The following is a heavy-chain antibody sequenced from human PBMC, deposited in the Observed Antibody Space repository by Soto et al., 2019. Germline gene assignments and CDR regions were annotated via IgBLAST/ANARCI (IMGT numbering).Heavy chain of an antibody. V-gene: IGHV3-7*01. Sequence: EAQLVESGGGLVQPGGSLRLSCEASGFMFGVYWMSWVRQAPGKGLEWVANINDDGSERNYVDSVKGRFTISRDTPNNLLFLQMNSLRDEGTAVYYCAREFYGYYTYGPGDYWGQGTLVAVSS. D-gene: IGHD3-3*01. CDR2: INDDGSER. J-gene: IGHJ4*02. CDR3: AREFYGYYTYGPGDY. CDR1: GFMFGVYW.